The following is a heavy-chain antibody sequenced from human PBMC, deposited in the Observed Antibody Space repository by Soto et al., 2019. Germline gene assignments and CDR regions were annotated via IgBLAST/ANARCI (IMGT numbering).Heavy chain of an antibody. CDR1: GGTFSSYA. D-gene: IGHD6-19*01. V-gene: IGHV1-69*13. CDR3: ARVAAYSSGQQDFQH. J-gene: IGHJ1*01. Sequence: SVKVSCKASGGTFSSYAISWVRQAPGQGLEWMGGIIPIFGTANYAQKFQGRVTITADESTSTAYMELSSLRSEDTAVYYCARVAAYSSGQQDFQHWGQGTLVTVSS. CDR2: IIPIFGTA.